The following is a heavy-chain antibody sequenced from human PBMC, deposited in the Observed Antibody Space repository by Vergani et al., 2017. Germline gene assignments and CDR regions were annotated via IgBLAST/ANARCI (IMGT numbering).Heavy chain of an antibody. Sequence: QLQLQESGPGLVKPSETLSLTCTVSGGSISCYYWSWIRQPPGKGLEWIGYIYYSGSTNYNPSLKSRVTISVDTSKNQFSLKLSSVTAADTAVYYCARVGATTFGAFDYWGQGTLVTVSS. CDR1: GGSISCYY. V-gene: IGHV4-59*01. CDR2: IYYSGST. D-gene: IGHD1-26*01. CDR3: ARVGATTFGAFDY. J-gene: IGHJ4*02.